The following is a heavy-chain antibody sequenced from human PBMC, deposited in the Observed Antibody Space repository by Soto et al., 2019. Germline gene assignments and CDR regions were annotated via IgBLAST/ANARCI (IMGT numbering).Heavy chain of an antibody. Sequence: EVQLLESGGGLVQPGGSLRLSCTASGFTFSGYAMTWVRQAPGKGLEWVSSLTGTSDNIYYADSVKGRFTVSRDNSKNTSYLEMNSLRPEDTATYYCAKDLVFKGADDYLDLWGQGTLVTVSA. D-gene: IGHD5-12*01. CDR3: AKDLVFKGADDYLDL. CDR2: LTGTSDNI. V-gene: IGHV3-23*01. J-gene: IGHJ4*02. CDR1: GFTFSGYA.